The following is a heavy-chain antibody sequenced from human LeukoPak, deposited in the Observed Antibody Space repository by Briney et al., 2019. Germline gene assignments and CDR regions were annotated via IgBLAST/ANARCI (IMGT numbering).Heavy chain of an antibody. D-gene: IGHD5-12*01. CDR3: ASEDSGSFDY. CDR2: IYVGGSA. CDR1: GFTVSNNY. J-gene: IGHJ4*02. V-gene: IGHV3-53*01. Sequence: GGSLRLSCAASGFTVSNNYMSWVRQTPGRGLEWVSVIYVGGSAYYADSVKGRFTISGDSSKNTLYLQMNSLRAEDTAVYYCASEDSGSFDYWGQGTLVTVSS.